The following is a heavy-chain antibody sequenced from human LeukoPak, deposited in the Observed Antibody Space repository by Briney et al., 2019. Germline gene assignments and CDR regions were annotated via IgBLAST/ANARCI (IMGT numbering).Heavy chain of an antibody. D-gene: IGHD5-24*01. V-gene: IGHV4-59*01. J-gene: IGHJ3*02. CDR1: GGSISSYY. Sequence: SETLSLTCTVSGGSISSYYWSWIRRPPGKGLEWIGYIYYSGSTNYNPSLKSRVTISVDTSKNQFSLKLSSVTAADTAVYYCARERDGYNEYDAFDIWGQGTMVTVSS. CDR2: IYYSGST. CDR3: ARERDGYNEYDAFDI.